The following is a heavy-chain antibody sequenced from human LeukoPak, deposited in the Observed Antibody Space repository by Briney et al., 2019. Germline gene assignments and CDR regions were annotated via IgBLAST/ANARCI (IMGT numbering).Heavy chain of an antibody. J-gene: IGHJ4*02. Sequence: GGSLRLSCVGSGFIFSSFAMSWVRQAPGRGLEWASYISPTGDTIHYADSVKGRFTVSRDNAKNSLSLHMNSLRAEDTAVYYCATVDGPTVTTMFFDNWGQGTLVTVSS. CDR3: ATVDGPTVTTMFFDN. D-gene: IGHD4-17*01. CDR1: GFIFSSFA. V-gene: IGHV3-48*03. CDR2: ISPTGDTI.